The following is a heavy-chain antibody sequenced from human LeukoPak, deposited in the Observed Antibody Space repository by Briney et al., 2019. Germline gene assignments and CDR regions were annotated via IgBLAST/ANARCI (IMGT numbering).Heavy chain of an antibody. Sequence: GGSLRLSCAASGFTLSDNYVDWVRQTPGKGLEWVGRTRNKANSYTAKYAASVEGRFTLSRDESNNSLYLHMTSLKTEDTAVYYCARVHISRYCIDYWGQGTLVTVSS. CDR3: ARVHISRYCIDY. D-gene: IGHD2-21*01. CDR1: GFTLSDNY. V-gene: IGHV3-72*01. CDR2: TRNKANSYTA. J-gene: IGHJ4*02.